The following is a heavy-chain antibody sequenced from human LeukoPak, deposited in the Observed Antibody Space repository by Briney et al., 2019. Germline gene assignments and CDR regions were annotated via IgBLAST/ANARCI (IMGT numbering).Heavy chain of an antibody. J-gene: IGHJ4*02. D-gene: IGHD6-13*01. CDR1: GFTVSSNY. V-gene: IGHV3-53*01. CDR3: ARDRGDSSSWYYFDS. CDR2: FYSGGNT. Sequence: GGSLRLSCAASGFTVSSNYMSWVRQAPGKGLDWVSVFYSGGNTYYADSVKGRFTISRDNSKNTLYLQMNSLRAEDTAVYYCARDRGDSSSWYYFDSWGQGTLVTVSS.